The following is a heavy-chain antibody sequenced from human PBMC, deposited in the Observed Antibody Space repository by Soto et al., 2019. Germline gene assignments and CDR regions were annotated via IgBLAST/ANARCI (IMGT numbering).Heavy chain of an antibody. D-gene: IGHD5-12*01. CDR2: ISTYSVDT. J-gene: IGHJ5*02. CDR1: GYTFFTYD. CDR3: ARHHGPTTSENWLDP. Sequence: QVHLVQAGVEMKTPGASVKVSCQASGYTFFTYDISWVRQAPGQGLEWMGWISTYSVDTKYAQKFQGRVTMTTDTSTTTAYLALRSLRCDDTAVYYCARHHGPTTSENWLDPWGQGTLVTVSS. V-gene: IGHV1-18*01.